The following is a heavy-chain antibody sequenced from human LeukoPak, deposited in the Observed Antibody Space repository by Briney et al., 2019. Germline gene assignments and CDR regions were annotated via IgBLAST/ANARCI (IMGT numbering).Heavy chain of an antibody. J-gene: IGHJ4*02. CDR2: IYPGDSDT. D-gene: IGHD1-26*01. CDR3: ARALVGAATLSY. V-gene: IGHV5-51*01. Sequence: PGESLKISCKGSGYGFTTYWIAWVRQMPGKGLEWMGVIYPGDSDTRYSPSFQGQVTLSADKSISTAYLQWSSLKASDTAIYYCARALVGAATLSYWGQGTLVTVSS. CDR1: GYGFTTYW.